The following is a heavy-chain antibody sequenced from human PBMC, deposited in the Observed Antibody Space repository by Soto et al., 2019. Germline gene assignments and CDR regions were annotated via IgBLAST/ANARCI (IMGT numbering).Heavy chain of an antibody. D-gene: IGHD2-2*01. Sequence: SETLSLTCTVSGGSISSGDYYWSWIRQPPGKGLEWIGYIYYSGSTNYNPSLKSRVTISVDTPNNQFTLKLSSVTAADSAVYYCARFVPAAMLACMGGWGKGNKVTVSS. V-gene: IGHV4-61*08. CDR2: IYYSGST. J-gene: IGHJ6*03. CDR1: GGSISSGDYY. CDR3: ARFVPAAMLACMGG.